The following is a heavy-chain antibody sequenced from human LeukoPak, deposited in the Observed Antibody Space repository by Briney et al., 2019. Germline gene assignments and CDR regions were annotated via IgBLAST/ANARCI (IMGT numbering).Heavy chain of an antibody. D-gene: IGHD2-15*01. CDR2: ISSNGGST. CDR3: ASGYCSGGSCPLVY. CDR1: EFTFSSYA. V-gene: IGHV3-64*02. Sequence: GGSLRLSCTVSEFTFSSYAMHWARQAPGKGLEYVSAISSNGGSTYYADSVKGRFTISRDNSKNTLYLQMGSLRAEDMAVYYCASGYCSGGSCPLVYWGQGTLVTVSS. J-gene: IGHJ4*02.